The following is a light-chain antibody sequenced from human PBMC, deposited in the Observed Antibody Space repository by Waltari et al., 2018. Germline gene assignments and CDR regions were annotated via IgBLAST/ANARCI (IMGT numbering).Light chain of an antibody. Sequence: QSALTQPASVSGSPGQSITISCTGTSSDVGGHNYVSWYQQHSGKVPRLVIFDVNKRPSGVSNRFAGSKSGNTASLTISGFQAEDEADYYCLSYTSASTSYVVGTGTKVTVL. V-gene: IGLV2-14*03. CDR2: DVN. CDR3: LSYTSASTSYV. CDR1: SSDVGGHNY. J-gene: IGLJ1*01.